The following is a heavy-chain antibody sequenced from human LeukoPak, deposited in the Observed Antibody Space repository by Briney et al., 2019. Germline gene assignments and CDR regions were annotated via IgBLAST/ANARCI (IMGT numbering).Heavy chain of an antibody. CDR1: GGSFRSSSYY. D-gene: IGHD3-3*01. J-gene: IGHJ6*02. CDR3: ARDEAIFGAGYYYGLDV. CDR2: IYYSGST. V-gene: IGHV4-39*02. Sequence: SETLSLTCTVSGGSFRSSSYYWGWIRQTPGKGLEWIGCIYYSGSTYYNPSLKSRVTISVDTSENQFSLKLSSVTAADTAVYYCARDEAIFGAGYYYGLDVWGQGTTVTVSS.